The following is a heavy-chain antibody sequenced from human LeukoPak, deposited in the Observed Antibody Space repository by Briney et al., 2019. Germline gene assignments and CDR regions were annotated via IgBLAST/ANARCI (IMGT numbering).Heavy chain of an antibody. CDR1: GGTFSSYA. CDR3: ARGCISSSWPPGDY. CDR2: IIPIFGTA. Sequence: ASVKVSCKASGGTFSSYAISWVRQAPGQGLEWMGGIIPIFGTANYAQKFQGKVTITADESTSTAYMELSSLRSEDTAVYYCARGCISSSWPPGDYWGQGTLVTVSS. D-gene: IGHD6-13*01. V-gene: IGHV1-69*13. J-gene: IGHJ4*02.